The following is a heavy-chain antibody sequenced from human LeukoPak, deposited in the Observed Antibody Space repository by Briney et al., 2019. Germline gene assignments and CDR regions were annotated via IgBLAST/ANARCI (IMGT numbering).Heavy chain of an antibody. Sequence: GGSLRLSCVGPGFTSIAYALTWARQAPGKGLEWVSGISGGGVTTYYADSVKGRFTISRDNSKNTLYLQMNSLRADDTAIYYCARNQQLGGHSYYYYGMDVWGQGTTVTVSS. V-gene: IGHV3-23*01. J-gene: IGHJ6*02. CDR3: ARNQQLGGHSYYYYGMDV. CDR2: ISGGGVTT. CDR1: GFTSIAYA. D-gene: IGHD3-16*01.